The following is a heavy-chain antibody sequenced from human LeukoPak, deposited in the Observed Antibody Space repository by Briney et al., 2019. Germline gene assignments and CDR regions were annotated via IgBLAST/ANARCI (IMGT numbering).Heavy chain of an antibody. CDR3: AKDAQRGFDYSNSLEY. Sequence: GGSLRLSCAASGFIFNHHAMHWVRQAPGKGLEWVAVIWSDKSNKFYADSVRGRFTISRDDSRKTVYLQMDTMTVEDTAVYYCAKDAQRGFDYSNSLEYWGQGAPVTVAS. CDR2: IWSDKSNK. D-gene: IGHD4-11*01. J-gene: IGHJ4*02. V-gene: IGHV3-33*06. CDR1: GFIFNHHA.